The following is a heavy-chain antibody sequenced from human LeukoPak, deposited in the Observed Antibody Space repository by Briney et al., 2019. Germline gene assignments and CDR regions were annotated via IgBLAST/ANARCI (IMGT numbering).Heavy chain of an antibody. CDR1: GFTFSSYW. V-gene: IGHV3-74*01. Sequence: GGSLRLSCAASGFTFSSYWMHWVRQAPGKGLVWVSRINSDGSSTSYADSVKGRFTISRDNAKNTLSLQMNSLRAVDTAVYYCARGVRELGMTNYWGQGTLVTVSS. CDR3: ARGVRELGMTNY. D-gene: IGHD7-27*01. CDR2: INSDGSST. J-gene: IGHJ4*02.